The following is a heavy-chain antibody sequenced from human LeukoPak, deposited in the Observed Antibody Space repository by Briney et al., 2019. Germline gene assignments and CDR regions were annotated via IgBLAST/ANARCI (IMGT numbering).Heavy chain of an antibody. D-gene: IGHD3-22*01. CDR1: GYTFTGCY. Sequence: ASVKVSCKASGYTFTGCYMHWVRQAPGQGLEWMGWINPNSGGTNYAQKFQGRVTMTRDTSISTAYMELSRLRSDDTAVYYCARVAIYYDSSGYYEDWGQGTLVTVSS. J-gene: IGHJ4*02. CDR2: INPNSGGT. V-gene: IGHV1-2*02. CDR3: ARVAIYYDSSGYYED.